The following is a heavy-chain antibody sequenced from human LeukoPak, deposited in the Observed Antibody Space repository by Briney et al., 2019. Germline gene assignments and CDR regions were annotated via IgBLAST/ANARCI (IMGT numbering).Heavy chain of an antibody. D-gene: IGHD6-19*01. CDR1: GYSFSNYY. CDR2: INPSGGST. V-gene: IGHV1-46*01. CDR3: ARDYFPRWVADSEFFQH. J-gene: IGHJ1*01. Sequence: GASVKVSCKASGYSFSNYYMHWVRQAPGQRLEWMGLINPSGGSTSYAQKFQGRVTMTRDMSTSTVYMELSSLRSEDTAVHYCARDYFPRWVADSEFFQHWGQGTLVTVSS.